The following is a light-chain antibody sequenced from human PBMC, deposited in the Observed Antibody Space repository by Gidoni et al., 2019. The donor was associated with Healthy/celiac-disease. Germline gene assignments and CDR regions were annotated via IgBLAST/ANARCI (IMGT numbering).Light chain of an antibody. CDR3: QQYGSSPRT. Sequence: EIVLPQSPGTLSLSPGARATLSCRASQSVSSSYLAWSQQKPGQAPRLLIYGASSRATGIPDRFSGSGSGTDFTLTISRLEPEDFAVYYCQQYGSSPRTFGQGTKVEIK. CDR1: QSVSSSY. J-gene: IGKJ1*01. V-gene: IGKV3-20*01. CDR2: GAS.